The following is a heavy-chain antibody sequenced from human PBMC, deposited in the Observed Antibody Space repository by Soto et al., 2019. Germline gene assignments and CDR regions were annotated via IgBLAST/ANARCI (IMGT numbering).Heavy chain of an antibody. Sequence: GGSLRLSCVVSGFTFTRQVMHWARQAPGKGLEWVSAISHDGSKTYSADSVKGRFTISRDNSKNTVYLHMNSLRATDTAVYYCAKDGDYGAYFDYWGQGILVTVSS. D-gene: IGHD4-17*01. J-gene: IGHJ4*02. CDR3: AKDGDYGAYFDY. CDR2: ISHDGSKT. CDR1: GFTFTRQV. V-gene: IGHV3-30*12.